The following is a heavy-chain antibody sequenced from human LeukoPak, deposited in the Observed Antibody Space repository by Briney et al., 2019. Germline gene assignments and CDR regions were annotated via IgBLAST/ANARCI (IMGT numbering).Heavy chain of an antibody. CDR3: ARGGYSYGLQRYFDY. V-gene: IGHV4-61*02. CDR2: IYTSGST. Sequence: SQTLSLTCTDSGGSISSGSYYWSWIRQPAGKGLEWIGRIYTSGSTNYTPSLKSRVTISVDTSKNQFSLKLSSVTAADTAVYYCARGGYSYGLQRYFDYWGQGTLVTVSS. CDR1: GGSISSGSYY. D-gene: IGHD5-18*01. J-gene: IGHJ4*02.